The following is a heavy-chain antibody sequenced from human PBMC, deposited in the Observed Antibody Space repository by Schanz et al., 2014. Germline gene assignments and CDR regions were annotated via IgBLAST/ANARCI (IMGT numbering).Heavy chain of an antibody. Sequence: QVQLVESGGGLVKPGGSLRLSCAASGFTFSYHYMAWIRQAPGKGLEWVSIISNTGTFIYYADSVRGRFVISRDNAKSSLFLQMKGLRAEDTAVYYCVRDAYLQIRGTVFDSWGPGNLVTVSS. CDR1: GFTFSYHY. D-gene: IGHD1-1*01. J-gene: IGHJ4*02. V-gene: IGHV3-11*01. CDR2: ISNTGTFI. CDR3: VRDAYLQIRGTVFDS.